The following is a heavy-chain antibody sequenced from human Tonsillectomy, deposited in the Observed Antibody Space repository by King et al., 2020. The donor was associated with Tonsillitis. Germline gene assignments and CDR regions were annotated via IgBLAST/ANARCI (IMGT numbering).Heavy chain of an antibody. CDR3: ARPPNRWELLGGIDY. CDR1: GFTFSSYA. CDR2: ISRNGGST. J-gene: IGHJ4*02. D-gene: IGHD1-26*01. Sequence: VQLVESGGGLVQPGGSLRLSCAASGFTFSSYAMHWVRQAPGKGLEYVSAISRNGGSTYYANSVKGRFTISRDNSKNPLYLQMGSLRPEDMGVYYCARPPNRWELLGGIDYWGQGTLVTVSS. V-gene: IGHV3-64*01.